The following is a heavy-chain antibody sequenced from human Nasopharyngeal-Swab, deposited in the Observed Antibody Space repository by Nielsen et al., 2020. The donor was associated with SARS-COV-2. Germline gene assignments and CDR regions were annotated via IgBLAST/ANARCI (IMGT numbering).Heavy chain of an antibody. J-gene: IGHJ4*02. CDR2: IYTSGST. CDR3: ARAWVAGHFDY. V-gene: IGHV4-61*02. D-gene: IGHD6-19*01. CDR1: GGSISSGSYY. Sequence: SETLSLTCTVSGGSISSGSYYWSWIRQPAGKGLEWIGRIYTSGSTNYNPSLKSRVTISVDTSKNQFSLKLSSVTAADTAVYYCARAWVAGHFDYWDQGTLVTVSS.